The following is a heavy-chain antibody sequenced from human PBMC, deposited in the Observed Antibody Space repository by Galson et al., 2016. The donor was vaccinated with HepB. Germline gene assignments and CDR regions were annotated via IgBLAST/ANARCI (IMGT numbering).Heavy chain of an antibody. D-gene: IGHD5-18*01. CDR3: AKDRRGSTYGWGLSDY. V-gene: IGHV3-30*18. CDR1: GFTFSTYG. Sequence: SLRLSCAASGFTFSTYGMHWVRQAPGKGLEWVALISYDGHNRYYGDSVKGRFTIPRDISKNTLFLEMNNLRGEDTAVYYCAKDRRGSTYGWGLSDYWGPGTLVTVSS. J-gene: IGHJ4*02. CDR2: ISYDGHNR.